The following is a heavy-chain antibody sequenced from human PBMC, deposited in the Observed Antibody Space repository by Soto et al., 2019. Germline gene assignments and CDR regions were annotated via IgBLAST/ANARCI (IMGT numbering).Heavy chain of an antibody. Sequence: QVQLQESGPGLVNPSGTLSLTCAVSGGSISSSNWWSWVRQPPGKGLEWIGEIYHTGTTNYNPSLRSRAPILVDTSKNQFSRPLSSVTAADTAIYYCARDPGRALAVDWCEGTLVTVSS. CDR3: ARDPGRALAVD. CDR1: GGSISSSNW. D-gene: IGHD6-19*01. J-gene: IGHJ4*02. CDR2: IYHTGTT. V-gene: IGHV4-4*02.